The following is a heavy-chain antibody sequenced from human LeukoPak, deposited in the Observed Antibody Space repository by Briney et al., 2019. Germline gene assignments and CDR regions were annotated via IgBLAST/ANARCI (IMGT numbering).Heavy chain of an antibody. J-gene: IGHJ4*02. CDR2: INPNSGGT. CDR1: GFTFTGYY. V-gene: IGHV1-2*02. D-gene: IGHD6-19*01. CDR3: ARAVAGTWVDY. Sequence: ASVKVSCKASGFTFTGYYMHWVRQAPGQGLEWMGWINPNSGGTNYAQKFQGRVTMTRDTSITTAYMELTSLRSDDTAVYYCARAVAGTWVDYWGQGTLVTVSS.